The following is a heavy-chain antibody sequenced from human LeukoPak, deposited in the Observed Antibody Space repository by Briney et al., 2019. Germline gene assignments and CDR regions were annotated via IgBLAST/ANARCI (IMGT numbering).Heavy chain of an antibody. Sequence: PGGTLKLSCAASGFTFSSYAMSWVRQAPGKGLEWVSAISGSGGSTYYADSVKGRFTISRDNSKNTLYLQMNSLRAEDTAVYYCAKDPYYYDSSGYYYPTFFDYWGQGTLVTVYS. V-gene: IGHV3-23*01. D-gene: IGHD3-22*01. CDR3: AKDPYYYDSSGYYYPTFFDY. CDR1: GFTFSSYA. CDR2: ISGSGGST. J-gene: IGHJ4*02.